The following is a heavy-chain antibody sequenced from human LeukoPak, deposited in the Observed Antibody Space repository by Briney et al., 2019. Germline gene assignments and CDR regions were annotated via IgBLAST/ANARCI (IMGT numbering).Heavy chain of an antibody. CDR3: ARVDTTDSPPLS. D-gene: IGHD1-14*01. J-gene: IGHJ5*02. CDR1: GGSITSYY. Sequence: PSETLSLTCTVAGGSITSYYCSWIRQPPGKELEWIGYIYYTGYTSYTPSLKSRVTISVDTSKSEFSLKLSSVTAADTAVYYCARVDTTDSPPLSWGQGTLVTVSS. CDR2: IYYTGYT. V-gene: IGHV4-59*08.